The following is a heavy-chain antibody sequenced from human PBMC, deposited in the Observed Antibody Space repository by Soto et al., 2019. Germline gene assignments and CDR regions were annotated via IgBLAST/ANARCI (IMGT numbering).Heavy chain of an antibody. Sequence: EVRLLESGGGLVQPGGSLRLSCAASGFTFTSYAMTWVRQAPGKGLEWVSTISGSGESTYYADSVKGRFTVSRDNSKNMLHVQMNSLRAEDTAVYYCAKEGLTAGSLNGFDPWGQGTLVIVSS. CDR1: GFTFTSYA. J-gene: IGHJ5*02. CDR2: ISGSGEST. V-gene: IGHV3-23*01. CDR3: AKEGLTAGSLNGFDP. D-gene: IGHD6-13*01.